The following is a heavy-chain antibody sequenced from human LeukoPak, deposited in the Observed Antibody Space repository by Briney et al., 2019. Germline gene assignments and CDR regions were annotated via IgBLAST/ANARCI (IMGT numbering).Heavy chain of an antibody. D-gene: IGHD4-17*01. CDR1: GGSFSGYY. CDR2: INHSRST. CDR3: AQTTVTTGDFDY. V-gene: IGHV4-34*01. J-gene: IGHJ4*02. Sequence: SETLSLTCAVYGGSFSGYYWSWIRQPPGKGLEWIGEINHSRSTNYNPSLKSRVTISVDTSKNQFSLKLSSVTAADTAVYYCAQTTVTTGDFDYWGQGTLVTVSS.